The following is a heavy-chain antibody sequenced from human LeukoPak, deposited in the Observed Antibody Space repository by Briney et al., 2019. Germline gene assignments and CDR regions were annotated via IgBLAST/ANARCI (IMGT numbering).Heavy chain of an antibody. J-gene: IGHJ4*02. V-gene: IGHV4-34*01. Sequence: PSETLSLTCAVYGGSFSGYYWSWIRQPPGKGLEWIGEINHSGSTNYNPSLKSRVTISVDTSKNQFSLKLSSVTAADTAVYYCARTGIRWLQGVVDYWGQGTLVTVSS. CDR1: GGSFSGYY. CDR3: ARTGIRWLQGVVDY. CDR2: INHSGST. D-gene: IGHD5-24*01.